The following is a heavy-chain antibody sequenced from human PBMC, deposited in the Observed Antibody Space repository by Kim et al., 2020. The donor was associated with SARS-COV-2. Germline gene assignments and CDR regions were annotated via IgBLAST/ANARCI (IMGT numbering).Heavy chain of an antibody. Sequence: AAYIKGRFTVSRDDSKNSLYLQMNSLKTEDTAVYYCAGGGRSGSYFDYWGQGTLVTVSS. V-gene: IGHV3-72*01. D-gene: IGHD1-26*01. J-gene: IGHJ4*02. CDR3: AGGGRSGSYFDY.